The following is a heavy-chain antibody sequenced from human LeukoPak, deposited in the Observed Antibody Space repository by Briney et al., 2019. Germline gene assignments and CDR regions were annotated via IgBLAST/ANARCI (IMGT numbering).Heavy chain of an antibody. V-gene: IGHV4-34*01. Sequence: SETLSLTCAVYSGSFSGYYWSWIRQPPGKGLEWIGEINHSGSTNYNPSLKSRVTISVDTSKNQFSLKLSSVTAADTAVYYCARGPRRSYYYDSSGYYYWFDPWGQGTLVTVSS. CDR2: INHSGST. D-gene: IGHD3-22*01. CDR1: SGSFSGYY. J-gene: IGHJ5*02. CDR3: ARGPRRSYYYDSSGYYYWFDP.